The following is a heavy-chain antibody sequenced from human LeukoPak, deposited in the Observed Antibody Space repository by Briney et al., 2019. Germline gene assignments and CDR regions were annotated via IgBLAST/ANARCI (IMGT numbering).Heavy chain of an antibody. V-gene: IGHV1-2*02. Sequence: GASVKVSCKASGYTFTGYYMHWVRQAPGQGLEWMGWINPNSGGTNYAQKFQGKVTITRDMSTSTAYMELSSLRSEDTAVYYCAADSSSYFDYWGQGTLVTVSS. J-gene: IGHJ4*02. CDR3: AADSSSYFDY. CDR2: INPNSGGT. D-gene: IGHD6-13*01. CDR1: GYTFTGYY.